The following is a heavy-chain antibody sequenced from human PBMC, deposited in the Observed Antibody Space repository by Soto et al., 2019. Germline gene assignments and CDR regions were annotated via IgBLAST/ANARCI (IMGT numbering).Heavy chain of an antibody. CDR2: IVPSFGMA. Sequence: QVQLVQSGAEVRKPGSSVRVSCKTSGGNFNNYGLSWVRQAPGRGLEWMGGIVPSFGMANYGQIFQGRVTITADESTATVYMELSGLKYEGTAVYYCAREMAALGFHFWGQGTLLTVSS. V-gene: IGHV1-69*12. CDR1: GGNFNNYG. D-gene: IGHD6-13*01. J-gene: IGHJ4*02. CDR3: AREMAALGFHF.